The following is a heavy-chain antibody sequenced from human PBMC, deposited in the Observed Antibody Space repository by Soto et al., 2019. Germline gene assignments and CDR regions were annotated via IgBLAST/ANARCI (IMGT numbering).Heavy chain of an antibody. CDR2: IYWDDDK. J-gene: IGHJ4*02. V-gene: IGHV2-5*02. CDR3: AHDKYCTNGVCFNFDY. Sequence: SGPTLVNPTQTLTLTCTFSGFSLSTSGVGVGWNRQPPGKALEWLALIYWDDDKRYSPSLKSRLTITKDTYKNQVVLTMTNMDPVDTATYYCAHDKYCTNGVCFNFDYWGQGTLVTVSS. CDR1: GFSLSTSGVG. D-gene: IGHD2-8*01.